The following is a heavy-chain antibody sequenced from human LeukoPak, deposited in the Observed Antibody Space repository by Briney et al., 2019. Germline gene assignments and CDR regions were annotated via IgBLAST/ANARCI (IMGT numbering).Heavy chain of an antibody. Sequence: ECIGYIYYSGSTYYNPSLKTRVTMSVDTSKNQFSLKLSSVTAVDTAVYYCARIANLDYFDYWGQGTLVTVSS. CDR3: ARIANLDYFDY. J-gene: IGHJ4*02. V-gene: IGHV4-28*01. CDR2: IYYSGST.